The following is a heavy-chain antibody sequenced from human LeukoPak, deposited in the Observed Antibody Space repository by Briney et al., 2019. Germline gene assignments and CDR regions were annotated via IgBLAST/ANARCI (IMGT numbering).Heavy chain of an antibody. CDR2: IGDNGDST. Sequence: VRQAPXXXXEWXSTIGDNGDSTYYADSVTGRFTISRDNSKNTLDLQMNSLRAQDTAVYYCAKYDYGGNPNEYYFDYWGQGTLVTVSS. CDR3: AKYDYGGNPNEYYFDY. J-gene: IGHJ4*02. V-gene: IGHV3-23*01. D-gene: IGHD4-23*01.